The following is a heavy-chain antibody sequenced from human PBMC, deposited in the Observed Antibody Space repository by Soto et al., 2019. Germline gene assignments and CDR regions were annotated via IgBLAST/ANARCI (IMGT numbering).Heavy chain of an antibody. CDR1: GCTFNTYW. Sequence: PGGSLRLSCVASGCTFNTYWMSWVRQAPEKGLEWVANIKEDGSDKYYVDSVKGRSTISRDNAKNLLYLQMNSLGAGDTAMYYCARFTRGSSGDYWGQGTLVTGSS. CDR2: IKEDGSDK. J-gene: IGHJ4*02. CDR3: ARFTRGSSGDY. D-gene: IGHD6-25*01. V-gene: IGHV3-7*01.